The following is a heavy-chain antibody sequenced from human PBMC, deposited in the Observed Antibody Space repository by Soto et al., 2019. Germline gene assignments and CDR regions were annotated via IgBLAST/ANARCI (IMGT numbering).Heavy chain of an antibody. CDR1: GGSISSGGYY. J-gene: IGHJ5*02. CDR3: ARGAIWFGEFPRLNWFDP. V-gene: IGHV4-31*03. CDR2: IYYSGST. Sequence: SETLSRTCTVSGGSISSGGYYWSWIRQHPGKGLEWIGYIYYSGSTYYNPSLKSRVTISVDTSKNQFSLKLSSVTAADTAVYYCARGAIWFGEFPRLNWFDPWGQGTLVTVSS. D-gene: IGHD3-10*01.